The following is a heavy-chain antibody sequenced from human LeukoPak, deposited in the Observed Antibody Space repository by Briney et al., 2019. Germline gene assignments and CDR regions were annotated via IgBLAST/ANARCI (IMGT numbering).Heavy chain of an antibody. J-gene: IGHJ6*02. V-gene: IGHV3-23*01. D-gene: IGHD2-2*01. Sequence: GGSLRLSCAASGFTFSSYAMSWVRQAPGKGLEWVSAISGSGGSTYYADSVKGRFTISRDNSKNTLYLQMNSLRAEDTAVYYCAKDIVVVPAAIPEVVWGQGTTVTVSS. CDR1: GFTFSSYA. CDR3: AKDIVVVPAAIPEVV. CDR2: ISGSGGST.